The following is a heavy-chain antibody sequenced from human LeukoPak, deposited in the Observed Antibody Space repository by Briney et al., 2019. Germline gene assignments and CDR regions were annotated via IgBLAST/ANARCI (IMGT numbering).Heavy chain of an antibody. Sequence: SETLSLTCTVSGGSISGYYWSWIRQPPGRGLEWIGYIHYSGSTNYNPSLKSRVTISVDTPKNQFSLRLSSVTAADTAVYYCAREYSSSSGKTFDIWGQGTLVTVSS. CDR1: GGSISGYY. CDR2: IHYSGST. CDR3: AREYSSSSGKTFDI. D-gene: IGHD6-6*01. J-gene: IGHJ3*02. V-gene: IGHV4-59*01.